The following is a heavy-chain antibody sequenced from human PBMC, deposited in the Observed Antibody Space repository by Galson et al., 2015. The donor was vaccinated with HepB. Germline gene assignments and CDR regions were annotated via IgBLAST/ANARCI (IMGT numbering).Heavy chain of an antibody. CDR3: ARDFVSGSYLPTYFDH. Sequence: SLRLSCAASGFNFKSHTMTWVRQAPGKGLQWVSSISGSGAFTYYADAVKGRFTISRDNSRNTLYLQMNSLRAEDTAVYFCARDFVSGSYLPTYFDHWGQGALVTVSS. D-gene: IGHD6-19*01. J-gene: IGHJ4*02. CDR1: GFNFKSHT. CDR2: ISGSGAFT. V-gene: IGHV3-23*01.